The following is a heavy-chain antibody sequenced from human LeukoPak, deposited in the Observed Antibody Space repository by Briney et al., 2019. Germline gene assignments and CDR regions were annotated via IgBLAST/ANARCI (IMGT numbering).Heavy chain of an antibody. V-gene: IGHV3-53*01. D-gene: IGHD6-19*01. Sequence: GGSLRLSCAASGFTVSNNYMSWVRQAPGKGLEWVSVIYSGGSTYYADSVKGRFTISRDNSKNTLYLQMNSLRAEDTAVYYCARVPRSSGWYPFDYWGQGTLVTVSS. CDR2: IYSGGST. CDR1: GFTVSNNY. J-gene: IGHJ4*02. CDR3: ARVPRSSGWYPFDY.